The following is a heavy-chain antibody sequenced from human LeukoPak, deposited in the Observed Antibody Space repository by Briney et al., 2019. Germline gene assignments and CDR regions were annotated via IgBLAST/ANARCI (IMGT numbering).Heavy chain of an antibody. V-gene: IGHV3-23*01. J-gene: IGHJ6*02. D-gene: IGHD6-13*01. CDR1: GFTFSSYA. CDR2: ISGSGGST. Sequence: PGGSLRLSCAASGFTFSSYATSWVRQAPGKGLEWVSAISGSGGSTYYADSVKGRFTISRDNSKNTLYLQMNSLRAEDTAVYYCAKVPGGQQLVTSHYYYYYGMDVWGQGTTVTVSS. CDR3: AKVPGGQQLVTSHYYYYYGMDV.